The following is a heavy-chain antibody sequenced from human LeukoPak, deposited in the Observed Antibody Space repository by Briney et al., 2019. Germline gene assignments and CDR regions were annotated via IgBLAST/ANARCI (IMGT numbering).Heavy chain of an antibody. CDR2: ISGSGGST. Sequence: PGGSLRLSCAASGFTFSSYAMSWVRQAPGKGLEWVSAISGSGGSTYYADSVKGRFTISRDNSKNTLYLQMNSLGAEDTAVYYCAKDLDCSSTSCYPDYWGQGTLVTVSS. V-gene: IGHV3-23*01. CDR3: AKDLDCSSTSCYPDY. D-gene: IGHD2-2*01. CDR1: GFTFSSYA. J-gene: IGHJ4*02.